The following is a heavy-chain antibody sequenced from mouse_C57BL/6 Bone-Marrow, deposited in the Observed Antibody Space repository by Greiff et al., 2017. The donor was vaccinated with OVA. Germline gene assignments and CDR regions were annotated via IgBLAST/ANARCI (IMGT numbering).Heavy chain of an antibody. D-gene: IGHD2-2*01. V-gene: IGHV6-3*01. Sequence: EVQLVESGGGLVQPGGSMKLSCVASGFTFSNYWMNWVRQSPEKGLEWVAQIRLKSDNYATHYAESVKGRFTISRDDSKSSVYLQMNNLRAEDTGIYYCTAGGYDEILAYWGQGTLVTVSA. CDR3: TAGGYDEILAY. CDR1: GFTFSNYW. CDR2: IRLKSDNYAT. J-gene: IGHJ3*01.